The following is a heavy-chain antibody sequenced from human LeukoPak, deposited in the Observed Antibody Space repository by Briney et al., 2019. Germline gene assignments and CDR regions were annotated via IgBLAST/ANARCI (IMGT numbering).Heavy chain of an antibody. Sequence: SVKVSCKASGGAFSSYAISWVRQAPGQGLEWMGGVIPIFGTANYAQKFQGRVTITTDESTSTAYMELSSLRSEDTAVYYCARTTRYCSSTSCFPDYWGQGTLVTVSS. CDR1: GGAFSSYA. D-gene: IGHD2-2*01. CDR3: ARTTRYCSSTSCFPDY. J-gene: IGHJ4*02. CDR2: VIPIFGTA. V-gene: IGHV1-69*05.